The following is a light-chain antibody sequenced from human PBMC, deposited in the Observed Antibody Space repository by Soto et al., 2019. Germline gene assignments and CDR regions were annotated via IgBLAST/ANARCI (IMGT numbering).Light chain of an antibody. CDR2: AAS. V-gene: IGKV3-20*01. J-gene: IGKJ4*01. Sequence: EIVLTQSPGTLSLSPGERATLSCRASQSVSSTYLGWYQQKPGQAPRLLIYAASTRATGIPDRFSGSGSGTDFTLTISRLEPEDFAVYLCHQYGNSPPLTFGGGTKVEIK. CDR3: HQYGNSPPLT. CDR1: QSVSSTY.